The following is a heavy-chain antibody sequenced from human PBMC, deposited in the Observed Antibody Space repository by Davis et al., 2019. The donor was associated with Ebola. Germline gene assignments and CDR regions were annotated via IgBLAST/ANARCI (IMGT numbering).Heavy chain of an antibody. CDR1: GVSISSYY. V-gene: IGHV4-39*07. J-gene: IGHJ3*02. D-gene: IGHD5-12*01. CDR2: IYYSGST. Sequence: PGGSLRLSCTVSGVSISSYYWGWIRQPPGKGLEWIGSIYYSGSTYYNPSLKSRVTISVDTSKNQFSLKLSSVTAADTAVYYCARGYDLFDIWGQGTMVTVSS. CDR3: ARGYDLFDI.